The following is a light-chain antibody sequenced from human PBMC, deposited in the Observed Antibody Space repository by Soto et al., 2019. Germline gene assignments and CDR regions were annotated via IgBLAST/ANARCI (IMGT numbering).Light chain of an antibody. CDR1: QSVSSSY. CDR3: QQYGTSRRRA. V-gene: IGKV3-20*01. Sequence: EILLAQTPDALALPPGKRTKLSCRAIQSVSSSYLAWYQQKPGQAPRLLIYGASSRATGIPDRFSGSGSGTDFTLTISILYPEDFAVYYCQQYGTSRRRAFGQGAKE. CDR2: GAS. J-gene: IGKJ1*01.